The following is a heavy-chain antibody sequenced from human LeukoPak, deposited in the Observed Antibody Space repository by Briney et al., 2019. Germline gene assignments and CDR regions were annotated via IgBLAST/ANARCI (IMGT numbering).Heavy chain of an antibody. V-gene: IGHV3-15*01. CDR1: GFTFSSYA. CDR3: TTLFTFGGVMEGY. J-gene: IGHJ4*02. D-gene: IGHD3-16*01. CDR2: IKSKTDGGTT. Sequence: PGGSLRLSCAASGFTFSSYAMSWVRQAPGKGLEWVGRIKSKTDGGTTDYAAPVKGRFTISRDDSKNTLYLQMNSLKTEDTAVYYCTTLFTFGGVMEGYWGQGTLVTVSS.